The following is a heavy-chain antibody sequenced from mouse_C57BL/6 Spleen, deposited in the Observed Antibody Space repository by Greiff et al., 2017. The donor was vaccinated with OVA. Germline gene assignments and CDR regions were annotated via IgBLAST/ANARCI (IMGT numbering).Heavy chain of an antibody. CDR1: GFSLTSYG. D-gene: IGHD1-2*01. CDR2: IWSGGST. J-gene: IGHJ4*01. CDR3: ARKGRHLFITTMDYYAMDY. V-gene: IGHV2-2*01. Sequence: QVQLKESGPGLVQPSQSLSITCTVSGFSLTSYGVHWVRQSPGKGLEWLGVIWSGGSTDYNAAFISRLSISKDNPKSQVFFKMNSLQADDTAIYYCARKGRHLFITTMDYYAMDYWGQGTSVTVSS.